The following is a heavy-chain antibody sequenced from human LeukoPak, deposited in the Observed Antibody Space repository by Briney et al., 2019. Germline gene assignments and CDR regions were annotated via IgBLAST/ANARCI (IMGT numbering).Heavy chain of an antibody. CDR3: ARLRYYGMDV. CDR1: GFTFSGYD. J-gene: IGHJ6*02. V-gene: IGHV3-48*04. Sequence: GGSLRLSCAASGFTFSGYDMSWVRQAPGKGLEWVSYTSSSSSTIYYADSVKSRFTISRDNTKNSLYLQMNSLRAEDTAVYYCARLRYYGMDVWGQGTTVTVSS. CDR2: TSSSSSTI.